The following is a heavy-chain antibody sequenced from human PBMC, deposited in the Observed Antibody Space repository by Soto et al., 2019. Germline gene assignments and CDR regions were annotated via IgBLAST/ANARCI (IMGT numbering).Heavy chain of an antibody. D-gene: IGHD5-18*01. V-gene: IGHV2-5*02. J-gene: IGHJ3*02. CDR2: IYWDDDK. Sequence: QITLKESGPTLVKPTQTLTLTCSFSGFSLSTSGVGVAWIRQPPGKALELLALIYWDDDKRYSPSLKSRLTIPKDNSRXQVVLTMTNMDPVDTATYYCAHHSGYNYGLNAFDIWGQGTMVTVSS. CDR3: AHHSGYNYGLNAFDI. CDR1: GFSLSTSGVG.